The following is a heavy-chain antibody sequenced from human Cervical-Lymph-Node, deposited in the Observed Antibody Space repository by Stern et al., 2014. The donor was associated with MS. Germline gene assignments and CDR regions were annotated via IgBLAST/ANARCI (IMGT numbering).Heavy chain of an antibody. D-gene: IGHD1-20*01. V-gene: IGHV3-30*18. Sequence: QVQLMQSGGSVVQPGRSLRLSCAASGFSFSSYGMHWVRQAPGKGMEWVAVISYDWSSKYPADPVKGRFTISRDNSKNTLYLQMNSLRPEDTAVHYCAKSRITGKLQYYFDYWGQGTLVTVSS. CDR2: ISYDWSSK. CDR1: GFSFSSYG. J-gene: IGHJ4*02. CDR3: AKSRITGKLQYYFDY.